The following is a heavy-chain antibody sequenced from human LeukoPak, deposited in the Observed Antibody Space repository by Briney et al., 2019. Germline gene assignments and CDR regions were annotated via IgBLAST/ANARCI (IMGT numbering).Heavy chain of an antibody. D-gene: IGHD1-26*01. CDR2: IYPGDSDT. CDR1: GYTFTSYR. CDR3: ARQVGSGSFTAYYYMDV. J-gene: IGHJ6*03. Sequence: GESLKISCQGSGYTFTSYRIGWVRQMPGKGLEWMGIIYPGDSDTRYSPSFQGQVTISADKSITTAYLQWSSLKASDTAKYYCARQVGSGSFTAYYYMDVWGKGTTVTVSS. V-gene: IGHV5-51*01.